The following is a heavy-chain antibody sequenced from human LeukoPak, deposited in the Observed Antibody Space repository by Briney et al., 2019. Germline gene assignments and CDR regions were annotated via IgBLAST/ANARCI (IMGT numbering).Heavy chain of an antibody. CDR2: ISAYNGNT. CDR3: ARGHCSSTSCYAFGPFGYYYYGMDV. Sequence: ASVKVSCKASGYTFTSCGISWVRQAPGQGLEWMGWISAYNGNTNYAQKLQGRVTMTTDTSTSTAYMELRSLRSDDTAVYYCARGHCSSTSCYAFGPFGYYYYGMDVWGQGTTVTVSS. CDR1: GYTFTSCG. J-gene: IGHJ6*02. V-gene: IGHV1-18*01. D-gene: IGHD2-2*01.